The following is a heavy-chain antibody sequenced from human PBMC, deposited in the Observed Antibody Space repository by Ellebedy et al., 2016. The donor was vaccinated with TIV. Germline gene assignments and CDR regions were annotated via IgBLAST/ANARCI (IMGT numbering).Heavy chain of an antibody. CDR3: SRGLGPIGYCSSTSCYWDH. Sequence: GSLRLXXAASGFTFSDYYMSWIRQPPGKGLEWIGEINHSGSTNYNPSLKSRATISVDTSKNQFSLKLTSVTAADTDVYYCSRGLGPIGYCSSTSCYWDHWGRGTLVTVSS. D-gene: IGHD2-2*01. J-gene: IGHJ4*02. CDR2: INHSGST. V-gene: IGHV4-34*01. CDR1: GFTFSDYY.